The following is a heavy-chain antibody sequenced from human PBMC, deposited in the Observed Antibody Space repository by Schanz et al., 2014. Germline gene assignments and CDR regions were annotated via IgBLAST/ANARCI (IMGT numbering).Heavy chain of an antibody. CDR3: AREDCSATSCYFRY. D-gene: IGHD2-21*01. Sequence: QVQLVESGGGLVKPGGSLRLSCAASGFTFSDYYMTWMRQAPGKGLEWVAVIRYDGRNKNFVESVKGRFTISRDNSNNTVYLQMNTLRAEDTAVYYCAREDCSATSCYFRYWGQGTLXTVSS. J-gene: IGHJ4*02. V-gene: IGHV3-33*08. CDR1: GFTFSDYY. CDR2: IRYDGRNK.